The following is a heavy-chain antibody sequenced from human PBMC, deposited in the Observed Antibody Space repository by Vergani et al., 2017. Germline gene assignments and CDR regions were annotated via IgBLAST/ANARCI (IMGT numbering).Heavy chain of an antibody. J-gene: IGHJ2*01. CDR1: GFTFSSSS. V-gene: IGHV3-48*01. D-gene: IGHD6-6*01. Sequence: EVQLVESGGGLVQPGGSLRLSCAASGFTFSSSSMNWVRQAPGKGLEWVSYISSSSSTIYYADSVKGRFTISRDNAKNSLYLQMNSLRAEDTAVYYCARDRAGAARYWYFDLWGRGTLVTVSS. CDR3: ARDRAGAARYWYFDL. CDR2: ISSSSSTI.